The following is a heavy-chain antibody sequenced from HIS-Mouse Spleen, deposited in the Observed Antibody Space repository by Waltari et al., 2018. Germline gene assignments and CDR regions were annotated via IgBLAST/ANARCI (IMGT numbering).Heavy chain of an antibody. CDR3: AKDRQWLVRIYFDY. CDR1: GFTFSSYA. D-gene: IGHD6-19*01. J-gene: IGHJ4*02. V-gene: IGHV3-23*01. Sequence: VQLLESGGGLVQPGGSLRLSCAASGFTFSSYAMSWVRQAPGKGMEWISAISGGGGSPYYADSVQSLFNISRDNSKNTLYLQMNSLRAEDTAVYYCAKDRQWLVRIYFDYWGQGTLVTVSS. CDR2: ISGGGGSP.